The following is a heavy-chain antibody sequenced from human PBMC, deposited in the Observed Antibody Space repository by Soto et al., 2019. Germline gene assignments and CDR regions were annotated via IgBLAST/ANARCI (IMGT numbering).Heavy chain of an antibody. V-gene: IGHV4-30-4*01. CDR1: GASIRSSDYY. CDR3: ARGLYGYYAFDH. D-gene: IGHD4-17*01. J-gene: IGHJ4*02. Sequence: SSETLSLTCTVSGASIRSSDYYWSWFRQPPGKGLEWIGYIYLSGSNYYNPSLKSRVSISEDTSNNHFSLKLSSVTAADTAVYYCARGLYGYYAFDHWGQGALVTVSS. CDR2: IYLSGSN.